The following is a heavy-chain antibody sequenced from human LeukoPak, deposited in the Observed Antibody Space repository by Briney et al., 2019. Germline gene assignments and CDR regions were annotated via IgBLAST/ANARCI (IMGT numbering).Heavy chain of an antibody. CDR2: INHSGST. J-gene: IGHJ4*02. CDR3: ARGGSSGLNY. Sequence: SETLSPTCAVYGGSFSGYYWSWIRQPPGKGLEWIGEINHSGSTNYNPSLKSRVTISVDTSKNQFSLKLSSVTAAGTAVYYCARGGSSGLNYWGQGTLVTVSS. D-gene: IGHD6-19*01. V-gene: IGHV4-34*01. CDR1: GGSFSGYY.